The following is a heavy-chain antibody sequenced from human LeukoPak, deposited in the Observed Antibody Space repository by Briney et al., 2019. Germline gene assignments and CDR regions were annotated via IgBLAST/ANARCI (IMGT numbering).Heavy chain of an antibody. CDR1: GFTFSSYA. V-gene: IGHV3-30*04. J-gene: IGHJ6*03. CDR2: ISYDGSNK. CDR3: ARDRPIAVAGTVRGYYHYMDV. D-gene: IGHD6-19*01. Sequence: PGGPLRLSCAASGFTFSSYAMLWVRQAPGKGLEGVAFISYDGSNKYYADSVKVRFTISRDNSKNTLYLQMNSLRAEDTAVYYCARDRPIAVAGTVRGYYHYMDVWGKGTTVTVSS.